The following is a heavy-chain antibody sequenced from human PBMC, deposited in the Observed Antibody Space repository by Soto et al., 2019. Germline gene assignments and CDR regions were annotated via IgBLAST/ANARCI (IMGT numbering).Heavy chain of an antibody. CDR2: ISSNGGRT. D-gene: IGHD2-2*01. V-gene: IGHV3-64*01. J-gene: IGHJ4*02. CDR1: GFTFSSYA. CDR3: ARIGSTSCYGCVDY. Sequence: EVQLVESGGGLVQPGGSLRLSCAASGFTFSSYAMHWVRQAPGKGLEYVSAISSNGGRTYYANSVKGRFTISRDNSKNTLYLQMGSLRAEDMAVYYCARIGSTSCYGCVDYWGQGTLVTVSS.